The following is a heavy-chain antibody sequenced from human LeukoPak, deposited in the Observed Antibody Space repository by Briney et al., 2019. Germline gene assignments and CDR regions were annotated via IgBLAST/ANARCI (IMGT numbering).Heavy chain of an antibody. Sequence: GGSLRLSCAASGFTFSSYAMSWVRQAPEKGLEWDSVISSSGDVTQYADSVNSRFTTSRENTKNTLYLQMNSMRAEDTAVYYCAKKRTDVSGSYYFDWWGQGTLVTVSS. CDR2: ISSSGDVT. J-gene: IGHJ4*02. CDR1: GFTFSSYA. V-gene: IGHV3-23*01. CDR3: AKKRTDVSGSYYFDW. D-gene: IGHD2-15*01.